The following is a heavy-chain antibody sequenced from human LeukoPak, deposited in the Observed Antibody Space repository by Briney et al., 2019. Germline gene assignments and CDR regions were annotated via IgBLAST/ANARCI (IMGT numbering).Heavy chain of an antibody. CDR1: GFTFSTYA. V-gene: IGHV3-30*04. CDR3: ARPIVVLPSESHAFDI. D-gene: IGHD2-2*01. J-gene: IGHJ3*02. Sequence: GGSLRLSCAASGFTFSTYAMHWVRQAPGKGLEWVAVISYDGSYIYYADSVKGRFTISRDNAKDTQYLQMNSLRAEDTAVYYCARPIVVLPSESHAFDIWGQGTMVTVSS. CDR2: ISYDGSYI.